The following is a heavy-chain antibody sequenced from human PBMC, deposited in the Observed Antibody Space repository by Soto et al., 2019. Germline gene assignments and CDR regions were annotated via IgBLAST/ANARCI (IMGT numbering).Heavy chain of an antibody. V-gene: IGHV3-11*01. CDR2: ISGSGSTI. CDR1: GFTFSDYY. CDR3: ARDRGGSAWHSFDY. J-gene: IGHJ4*02. Sequence: PGGSLRLSCAASGFTFSDYYMNWIRQAPGKGLEWVSCISGSGSTIYYADSVKGRFTISRDNAKNSLYLQMNSLRAEDTAVYYCARDRGGSAWHSFDYWGQGTLVTVSS. D-gene: IGHD6-19*01.